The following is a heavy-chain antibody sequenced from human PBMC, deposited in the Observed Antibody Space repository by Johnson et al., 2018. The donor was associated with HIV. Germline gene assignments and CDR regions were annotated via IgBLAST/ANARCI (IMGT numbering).Heavy chain of an antibody. Sequence: QVQLVESGGGVVQPGRSLRLSCAASGFTFSSYGMLWVRQAPVKGLEWVAVIWYDGSNKYYADSVKGRFTISRDNSKNTLYLQMNSLRAEDTAVYYCAKDRDWAYAFDIWGQGTMVTVSS. D-gene: IGHD3/OR15-3a*01. CDR3: AKDRDWAYAFDI. CDR2: IWYDGSNK. J-gene: IGHJ3*02. V-gene: IGHV3-33*06. CDR1: GFTFSSYG.